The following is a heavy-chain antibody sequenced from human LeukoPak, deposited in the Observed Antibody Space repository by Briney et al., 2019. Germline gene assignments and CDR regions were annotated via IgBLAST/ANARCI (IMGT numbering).Heavy chain of an antibody. CDR2: INHSGST. J-gene: IGHJ4*02. CDR1: GGSFSGYY. Sequence: SETLSLTCAVYGGSFSGYYWSWIRQPPGKGLEWIGEINHSGSTNYNPSLKSRVTISVDTSKNQFSLKLSSVTAADTAVYYCARVPDDSSGLGDWGQGTLVTVSS. D-gene: IGHD3-22*01. V-gene: IGHV4-34*01. CDR3: ARVPDDSSGLGD.